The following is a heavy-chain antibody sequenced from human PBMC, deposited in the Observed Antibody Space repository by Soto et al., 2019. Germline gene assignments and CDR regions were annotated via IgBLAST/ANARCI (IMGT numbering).Heavy chain of an antibody. V-gene: IGHV4-61*01. Sequence: SETLSLTCTVSAGSISSGSYYWSWIRQPPGKGLEWNGYIYYSGSTNYNPSLKSRVTISVDTSKHQFSLKLSSVTAADTAVYYCARSSGRYNWFDPGGQGTLVTVSS. J-gene: IGHJ5*02. D-gene: IGHD3-22*01. CDR2: IYYSGST. CDR1: AGSISSGSYY. CDR3: ARSSGRYNWFDP.